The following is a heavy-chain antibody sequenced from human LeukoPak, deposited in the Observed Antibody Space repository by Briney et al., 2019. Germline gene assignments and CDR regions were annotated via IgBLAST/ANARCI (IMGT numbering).Heavy chain of an antibody. CDR3: ARDLDVVMVYGIPSPYGMDV. D-gene: IGHD2-8*01. J-gene: IGHJ6*02. CDR2: ISGSRGST. V-gene: IGHV3-23*01. CDR1: GFTFSNYA. Sequence: GGSLRLSCAASGFTFSNYAMSWVRQAPGKGLEWVSAISGSRGSTYYADSVEGRFTISRDNSKNTLYLQMNSLRAEDTAVYYCARDLDVVMVYGIPSPYGMDVWGQGTTVAVSS.